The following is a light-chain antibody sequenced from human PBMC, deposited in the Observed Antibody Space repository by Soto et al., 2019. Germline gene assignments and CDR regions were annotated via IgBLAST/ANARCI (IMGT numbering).Light chain of an antibody. CDR3: SSYAGSNNPYV. CDR1: SGDIGGYDY. J-gene: IGLJ1*01. V-gene: IGLV2-8*01. CDR2: EVT. Sequence: QSALTQPPSASGSPGQSVTISCTGTSGDIGGYDYVSWYQQHPGKAPKLMIYEVTKRPLGVPDRFSGSKSSNTASLTVSGLQAEDGADYYCSSYAGSNNPYVFGTGTKLTVL.